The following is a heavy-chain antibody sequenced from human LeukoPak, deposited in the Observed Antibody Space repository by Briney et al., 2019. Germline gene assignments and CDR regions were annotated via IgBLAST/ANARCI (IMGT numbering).Heavy chain of an antibody. CDR1: GFIFTNYP. CDR3: VRDPIPGYSDYFYS. CDR2: MSIDGNTK. V-gene: IGHV3-30*17. Sequence: GGSLRLSCGASGFIFTNYPIHWVRQTPYKGLECVAIMSIDGNTKYYADSVRGRFIVSRDNSRNTVYLQMNSLRLEDTALYHCVRDPIPGYSDYFYSWGRGTLVTVSS. D-gene: IGHD2-15*01. J-gene: IGHJ4*02.